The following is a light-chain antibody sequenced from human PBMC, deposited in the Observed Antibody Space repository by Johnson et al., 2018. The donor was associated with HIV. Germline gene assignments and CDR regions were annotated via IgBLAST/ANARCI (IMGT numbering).Light chain of an antibody. J-gene: IGLJ1*01. CDR1: SSNIGNHY. CDR3: GTWDSSLGKV. V-gene: IGLV1-51*02. CDR2: ENN. Sequence: QSVLTQPPSVSAAPGQKVTISCSGSSSNIGNHYVSWYQHLPGTAPKLLIFENNKRPSGIPDRFSGAKSGASATLGITGLQTGDDADYYCGTWDSSLGKVFGTGTKVTVL.